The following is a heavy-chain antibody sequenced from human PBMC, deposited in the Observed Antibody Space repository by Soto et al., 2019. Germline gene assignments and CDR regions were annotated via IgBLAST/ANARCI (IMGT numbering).Heavy chain of an antibody. D-gene: IGHD2-2*02. CDR2: IYFSGST. V-gene: IGHV4-61*01. Sequence: SETLSLTCTVSGDSVSSGSYFWSWLRQPPGKGLEWIGYIYFSGSTNYNPSLESRVTISVDTSKNQFSLKLNSVTAADTAVYYCAKGALGYCSSTSCYTFAFAVWGQGTLVTVSS. CDR3: AKGALGYCSSTSCYTFAFAV. CDR1: GDSVSSGSYF. J-gene: IGHJ3*01.